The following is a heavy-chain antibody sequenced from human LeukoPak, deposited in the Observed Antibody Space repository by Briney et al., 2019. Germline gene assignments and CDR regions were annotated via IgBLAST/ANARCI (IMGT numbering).Heavy chain of an antibody. V-gene: IGHV4-39*07. CDR1: GGSISSTYF. CDR3: ARDGFYYHYYMDV. Sequence: PSETLSLTCTVSGGSISSTYFWGWIRQPPGKGLEWIGSISYSGATYYNPSLKSRVSMSVHTSKNQFSLKLSSVTAADTAVYYCARDGFYYHYYMDVWGEGTTVTVSS. J-gene: IGHJ6*03. CDR2: ISYSGAT. D-gene: IGHD1-14*01.